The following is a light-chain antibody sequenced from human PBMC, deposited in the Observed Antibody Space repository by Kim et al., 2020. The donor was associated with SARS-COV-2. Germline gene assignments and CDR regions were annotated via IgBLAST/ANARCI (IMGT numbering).Light chain of an antibody. CDR3: CSYAGSYTVV. CDR2: DVR. V-gene: IGLV2-11*03. Sequence: GQSVTIACTGTRSDVGAYNDVSWYQQHPGKAPKLMIYDVRRRPSGVPDRFSGSKSGNTASLTISGLQAEDEADYYCCSYAGSYTVVFGGGTQLTVL. J-gene: IGLJ2*01. CDR1: RSDVGAYND.